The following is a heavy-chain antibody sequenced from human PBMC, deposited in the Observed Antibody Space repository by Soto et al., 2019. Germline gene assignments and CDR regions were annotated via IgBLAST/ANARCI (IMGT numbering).Heavy chain of an antibody. V-gene: IGHV3-48*02. CDR3: ARVSGTGYSYGPDFDY. J-gene: IGHJ4*02. Sequence: GGSLRLSCAASGFTFSSYSMNWVRQAPGKGLEWVSYISSSSSTIYYADSVKGRFTISRDNAKNSLYLQMNSLRDEDTAVYYCARVSGTGYSYGPDFDYWGQGTLVTVSS. CDR2: ISSSSSTI. CDR1: GFTFSSYS. D-gene: IGHD5-18*01.